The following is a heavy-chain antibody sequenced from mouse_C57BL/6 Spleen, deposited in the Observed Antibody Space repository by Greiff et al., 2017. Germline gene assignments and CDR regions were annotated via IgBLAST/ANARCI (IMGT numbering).Heavy chain of an antibody. J-gene: IGHJ2*01. D-gene: IGHD2-2*01. CDR3: ARGGLRRGGYFDY. Sequence: VQLQQSGAELVMPGASVKLSCKASGYTFTSYWMHWVKQRPGQGLEWIGEIDPSDSYTNYNQKFKGKSTLTVDKSSSTAYMQLSSLTSEDSAVYYCARGGLRRGGYFDYWGQGTTLTVSS. CDR1: GYTFTSYW. V-gene: IGHV1-69*01. CDR2: IDPSDSYT.